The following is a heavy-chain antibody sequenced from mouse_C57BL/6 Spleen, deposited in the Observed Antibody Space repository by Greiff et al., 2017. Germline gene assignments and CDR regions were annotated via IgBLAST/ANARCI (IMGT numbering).Heavy chain of an antibody. D-gene: IGHD2-1*01. Sequence: EVQGVESGGGLVKPGGSLKLSCAASGFTFSSYAMSWVRQTPEKRLEWVATISDGGSYTYYPDNVKGRFTISRDNAKNNLYLQMSHLKSEDTAMYYCARDRDMVTNFDYWGQGTTLTVSS. CDR2: ISDGGSYT. CDR1: GFTFSSYA. CDR3: ARDRDMVTNFDY. J-gene: IGHJ2*01. V-gene: IGHV5-4*01.